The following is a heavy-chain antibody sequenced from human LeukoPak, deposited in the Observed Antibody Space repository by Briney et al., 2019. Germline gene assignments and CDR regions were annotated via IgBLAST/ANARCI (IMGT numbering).Heavy chain of an antibody. CDR2: ISWNSGSI. D-gene: IGHD2-15*01. CDR1: GFTFDDYA. CDR3: AKRYCSGGSCYANWFDP. J-gene: IGHJ5*02. Sequence: GGSLRLSCAASGFTFDDYAMHWVRQAPGKGLEWVSGISWNSGSIGYADSVKGRFTISRDNSKNTLYLQMNSLRAEDTAVYYCAKRYCSGGSCYANWFDPWGQGTLVTVSS. V-gene: IGHV3-9*01.